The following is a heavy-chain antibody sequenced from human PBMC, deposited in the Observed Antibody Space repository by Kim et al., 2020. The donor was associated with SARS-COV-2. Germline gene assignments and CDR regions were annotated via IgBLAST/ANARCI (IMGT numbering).Heavy chain of an antibody. Sequence: ANSVKGRFTISRDNSKNTLYLQMGSLRAEDMAVYYCARSGGSYYYYGMDVWGQGTTVTVSS. V-gene: IGHV3-64*01. D-gene: IGHD5-12*01. CDR3: ARSGGSYYYYGMDV. J-gene: IGHJ6*02.